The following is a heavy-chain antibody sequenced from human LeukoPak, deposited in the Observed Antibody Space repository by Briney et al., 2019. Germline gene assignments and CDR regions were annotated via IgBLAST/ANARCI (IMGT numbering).Heavy chain of an antibody. J-gene: IGHJ4*02. Sequence: PGGSLRLSCGASGFTFTNYGMHWVRQAPGKGLEWVAHIRFDDSDRYYADSVKGRFTISRDNSRNTVYLQMNSLRAEDTAVYYCARDPATGYMGSWSGGWGQGTLVIVSS. CDR3: ARDPATGYMGSWSGG. CDR1: GFTFTNYG. D-gene: IGHD6-13*01. V-gene: IGHV3-30*02. CDR2: IRFDDSDR.